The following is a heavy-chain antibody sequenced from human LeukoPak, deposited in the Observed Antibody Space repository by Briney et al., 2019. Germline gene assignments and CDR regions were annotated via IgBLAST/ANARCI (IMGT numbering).Heavy chain of an antibody. CDR1: GGSIRSYY. CDR3: ARDRYYDFWSGYYYPYFDY. CDR2: IYTSGSS. V-gene: IGHV4-4*07. Sequence: PSETLSLTCTVSGGSIRSYYWSWLRHPAGKGLEWIGRIYTSGSSNYNPSLNRRVTMSVDTSKNQFSLKLSSVTAADTAVYYCARDRYYDFWSGYYYPYFDYWGQGTLVTVSS. J-gene: IGHJ4*02. D-gene: IGHD3-3*01.